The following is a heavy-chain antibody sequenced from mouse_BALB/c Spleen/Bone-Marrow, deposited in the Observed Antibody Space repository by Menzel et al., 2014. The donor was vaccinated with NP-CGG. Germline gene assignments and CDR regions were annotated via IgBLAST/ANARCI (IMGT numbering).Heavy chain of an antibody. CDR2: ISSGGGNT. Sequence: EVQGVESGGGLVKPGGSLKLSCAASGFTLSSYTMSWVRQTPEKRLEWVATISSGGGNTYYPDGVKGRFTISRDNAKNNLYLQMSSLRSEDTALYYCARYGSGTFAYWGQGTLVTVSA. CDR1: GFTLSSYT. V-gene: IGHV5-9*03. J-gene: IGHJ3*01. CDR3: ARYGSGTFAY. D-gene: IGHD3-1*01.